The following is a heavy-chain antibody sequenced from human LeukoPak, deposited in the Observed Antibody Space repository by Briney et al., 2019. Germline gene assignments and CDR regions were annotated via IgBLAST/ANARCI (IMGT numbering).Heavy chain of an antibody. Sequence: SETLSLTCTVSGGSISNGAYYWSWIRQHPGKGLEWIGRIYTSGSTNYNPSLESRVTMSVDRSKNQFSLKLSSVTAADTAMYYCARDGTLWSGFFDYWGQGTPVTVSS. CDR3: ARDGTLWSGFFDY. CDR1: GGSISNGAYY. J-gene: IGHJ4*02. CDR2: IYTSGST. D-gene: IGHD3-3*01. V-gene: IGHV4-61*02.